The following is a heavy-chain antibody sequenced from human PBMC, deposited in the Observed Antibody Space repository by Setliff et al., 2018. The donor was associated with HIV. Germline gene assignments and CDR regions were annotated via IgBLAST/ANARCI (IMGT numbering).Heavy chain of an antibody. CDR1: GGPLSSSSYY. V-gene: IGHV4-39*01. D-gene: IGHD3-3*01. CDR3: ARHGGYYDFWSGYRGTNWFDP. Sequence: LSLTCTVSGGPLSSSSYYWGWIRQPPGKGLEWIGSIYYSGSTYYNPSLKSRVTISVDTSKNQFSLKLSSVTAADTAVYYCARHGGYYDFWSGYRGTNWFDPWGQGTLVTVSS. CDR2: IYYSGST. J-gene: IGHJ5*02.